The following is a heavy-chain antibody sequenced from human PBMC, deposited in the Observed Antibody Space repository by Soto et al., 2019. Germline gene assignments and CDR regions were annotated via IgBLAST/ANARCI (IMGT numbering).Heavy chain of an antibody. V-gene: IGHV6-1*01. CDR3: ARVEQQGGAFDY. CDR2: TYYRSKWYN. Sequence: SQTLSLTCAISGDSVSSKGAAWNWIRQSPSRGLEWLGRTYYRSKWYNDYAVSVKSRITINPDTSKNHFSLQLNSVIPEDTAVYYCARVEQQGGAFDYWGQGTPVTVSS. J-gene: IGHJ4*02. D-gene: IGHD6-13*01. CDR1: GDSVSSKGAA.